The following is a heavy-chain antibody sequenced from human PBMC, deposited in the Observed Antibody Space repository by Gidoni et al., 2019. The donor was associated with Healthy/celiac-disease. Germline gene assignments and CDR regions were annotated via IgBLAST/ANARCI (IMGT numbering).Heavy chain of an antibody. CDR3: ARGSPYDFWSGYLFDY. Sequence: EVQLVETGGGLIQPGGSLRLSCAASGFTVSSNYMSWVRQAPGKGLEWVSVIYSGGSTYYADSVKGRFTISRDNSKNTLYLQMNSLRAEDTAVYYCARGSPYDFWSGYLFDYWGQGTLVTVSS. CDR2: IYSGGST. CDR1: GFTVSSNY. V-gene: IGHV3-53*02. D-gene: IGHD3-3*01. J-gene: IGHJ4*02.